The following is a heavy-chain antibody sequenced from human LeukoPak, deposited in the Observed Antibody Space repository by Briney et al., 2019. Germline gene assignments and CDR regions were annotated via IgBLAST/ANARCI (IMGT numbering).Heavy chain of an antibody. CDR2: INHSGST. J-gene: IGHJ4*02. Sequence: PSETLSLTCAVYGGSFSGYYWSWIRQPPGKGLEWIGEINHSGSTNYNPSLKSRVTISVDTSKNQLSLKLSSVTAADTAVYYCARGQIGYFNYWGQGTLVTVSS. CDR1: GGSFSGYY. V-gene: IGHV4-34*01. D-gene: IGHD3-22*01. CDR3: ARGQIGYFNY.